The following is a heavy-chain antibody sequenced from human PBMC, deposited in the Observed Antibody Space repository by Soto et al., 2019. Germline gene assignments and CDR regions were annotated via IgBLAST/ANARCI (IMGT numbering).Heavy chain of an antibody. CDR1: GFTFSSYA. D-gene: IGHD3-10*01. V-gene: IGHV3-23*01. Sequence: GGSLRLSCAASGFTFSSYAMSWVRQAPGKGLEWVSAISGSGGSTYYADSVKGRFTVSRDNSKNTLYLQMNSLRAEDTAVYYCAKASVMVRGFDYWGQGTLVTVSS. CDR3: AKASVMVRGFDY. J-gene: IGHJ4*02. CDR2: ISGSGGST.